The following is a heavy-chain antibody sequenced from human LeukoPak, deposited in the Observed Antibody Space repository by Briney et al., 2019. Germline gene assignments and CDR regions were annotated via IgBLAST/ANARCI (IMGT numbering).Heavy chain of an antibody. V-gene: IGHV3-21*01. D-gene: IGHD4-17*01. CDR3: AREIYGDYEFDY. CDR1: AFTFSSYS. CDR2: ISSSSSYI. J-gene: IGHJ4*02. Sequence: PGGSLRLSCAASAFTFSSYSMNWVRQAQGRGLEWVSSISSSSSYIYYADSVKGRFTISRDNAKNSLYLQMNSLRAEDTAVYYCAREIYGDYEFDYWGQGTLVTVSS.